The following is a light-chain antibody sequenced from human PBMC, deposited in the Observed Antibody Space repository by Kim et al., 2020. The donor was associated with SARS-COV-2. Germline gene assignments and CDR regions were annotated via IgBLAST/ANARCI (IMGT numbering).Light chain of an antibody. CDR2: SND. J-gene: IGLJ2*01. V-gene: IGLV1-44*01. Sequence: QSVLTQPPSASGTPGQRVTITCSESSSNIGSKTVNWYQQLPGSAPKLLIHSNDQRPSGVPDRFSGSKSGTSASLAISGLQSDDEADYYCAAWDDSLSGPLIFGGGTQLTVL. CDR3: AAWDDSLSGPLI. CDR1: SSNIGSKT.